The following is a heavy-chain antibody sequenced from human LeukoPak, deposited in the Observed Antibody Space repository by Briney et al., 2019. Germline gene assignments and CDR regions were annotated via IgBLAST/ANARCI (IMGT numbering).Heavy chain of an antibody. CDR3: ARGSSGWYYYYYYMDV. D-gene: IGHD6-13*01. J-gene: IGHJ6*03. CDR2: ISAYNSNT. CDR1: GYTFTSYG. Sequence: ASVKVSCKASGYTFTSYGISWVRQAPGQGLEWMGWISAYNSNTNYAQKLQGRVTMTTDTSTSTAYMELRSLRSDDTAVYYCARGSSGWYYYYYYMDVWGKGTTVTVSS. V-gene: IGHV1-18*01.